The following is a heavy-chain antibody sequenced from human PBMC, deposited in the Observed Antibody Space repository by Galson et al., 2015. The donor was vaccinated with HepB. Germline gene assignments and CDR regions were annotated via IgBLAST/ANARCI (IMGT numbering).Heavy chain of an antibody. Sequence: SVKVSCKASGYTFIDYDINWVRQATGQGLEWMGWMNPYSGSTGYAQNFQGRVTMTRDTAIGTAYMELSSLRSEDTAVYCCARGWGDYGDYISYGMGVWGQGTTVTVFS. J-gene: IGHJ6*02. V-gene: IGHV1-8*01. CDR1: GYTFIDYD. D-gene: IGHD4-17*01. CDR3: ARGWGDYGDYISYGMGV. CDR2: MNPYSGST.